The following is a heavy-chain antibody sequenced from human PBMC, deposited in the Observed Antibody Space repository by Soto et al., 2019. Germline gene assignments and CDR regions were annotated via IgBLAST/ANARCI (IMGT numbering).Heavy chain of an antibody. D-gene: IGHD5-18*01. CDR2: ISGSGAMT. V-gene: IGHV3-23*01. CDR1: RFTFGDFA. Sequence: SLRLSSAASRFTFGDFAMSVVRVTRGKGVEWVSTISGSGAMTYHADSVKGRFTVSRDNSRNTLYLQMNGLSAEDTAIYYCAKNFGYSYSYAMGDTWGQGPLVTVSS. J-gene: IGHJ5*02. CDR3: AKNFGYSYSYAMGDT.